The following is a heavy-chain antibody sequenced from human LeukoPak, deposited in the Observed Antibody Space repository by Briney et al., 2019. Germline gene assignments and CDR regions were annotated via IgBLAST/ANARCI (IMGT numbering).Heavy chain of an antibody. V-gene: IGHV3-30-3*01. J-gene: IGHJ4*02. CDR1: GFTFSSYA. D-gene: IGHD3-22*01. CDR3: GRDGDSSGYFYFDN. CDR2: ILHDGSNK. Sequence: GGSLRLSCAASGFTFSSYAMHWVRQAPGKGLEWVAGILHDGSNKYYADSVKGRFTISRDNSKNTLSLQMNSLRADDTAVNYCGRDGDSSGYFYFDNWGQGTLVTVSS.